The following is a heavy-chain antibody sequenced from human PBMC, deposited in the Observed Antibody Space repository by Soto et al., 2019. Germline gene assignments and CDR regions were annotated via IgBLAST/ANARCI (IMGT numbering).Heavy chain of an antibody. CDR3: AREGGNYDSSGYYNPFDY. D-gene: IGHD3-22*01. CDR1: GGSISSYY. Sequence: PSETLSLTCTVSGGSISSYYWSWVRQPPGKGLEWIGYIYYSGSTNYNPSLKSRVTISVDTSKNQFSLKLSSVTAADTAVYYCAREGGNYDSSGYYNPFDYWGPGTLVTVSS. V-gene: IGHV4-59*01. J-gene: IGHJ4*02. CDR2: IYYSGST.